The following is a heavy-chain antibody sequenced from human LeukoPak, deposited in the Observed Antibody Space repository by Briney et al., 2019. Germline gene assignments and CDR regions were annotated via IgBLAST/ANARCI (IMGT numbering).Heavy chain of an antibody. CDR3: ARAQTARIAAAGDNWFDP. Sequence: SETLSLTCTVSGGSISSYYWSWIRQPPGKGLEWIGYIYYSGSTNYNPSLKGRVTISVDTSKNQFSLKLSSVTAADTAVYYCARAQTARIAAAGDNWFDPWGQGTLVTVSS. CDR2: IYYSGST. D-gene: IGHD6-13*01. V-gene: IGHV4-59*01. J-gene: IGHJ5*02. CDR1: GGSISSYY.